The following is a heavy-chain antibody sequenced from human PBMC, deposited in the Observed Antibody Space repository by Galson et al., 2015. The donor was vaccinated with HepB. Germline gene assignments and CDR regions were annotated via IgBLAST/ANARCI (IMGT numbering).Heavy chain of an antibody. Sequence: SVKVSCKASGYTFTSYAMHWVRQAPGQRLEWMGWINAGNGNTKYSQKFQGRVTITRDTSASTAYMELSSLRSEDTAVYYCARDRGYTNWFDPWGQGTLVTVSS. D-gene: IGHD5-12*01. CDR3: ARDRGYTNWFDP. J-gene: IGHJ5*02. CDR2: INAGNGNT. V-gene: IGHV1-3*01. CDR1: GYTFTSYA.